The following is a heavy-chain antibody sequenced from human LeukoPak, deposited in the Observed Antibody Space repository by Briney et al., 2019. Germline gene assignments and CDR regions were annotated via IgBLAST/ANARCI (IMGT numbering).Heavy chain of an antibody. CDR1: GFTFDDYA. CDR3: AELGITMIGGV. V-gene: IGHV3-9*01. CDR2: IGWNSGSI. J-gene: IGHJ6*04. Sequence: GGSLRLSCAASGFTFDDYAMHWVRQAPGKGLEWVSGIGWNSGSIGYADSMKGRFTISRDNAKNSLYLQMNSLRAEDTAVYYCAELGITMIGGVWGKGTTVTISS. D-gene: IGHD3-10*02.